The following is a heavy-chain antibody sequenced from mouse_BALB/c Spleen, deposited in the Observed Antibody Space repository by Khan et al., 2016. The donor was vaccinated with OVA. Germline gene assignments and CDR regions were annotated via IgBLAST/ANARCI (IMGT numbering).Heavy chain of an antibody. CDR2: INTYSGEP. CDR3: ARSNSYWYFDV. Sequence: QMQLVQSGPELKKPGETVKISCKASGYTFTNYGMNWVKQAPGKGLKWMGWINTYSGEPTYADEFKGRSAFLLETSASTAYLQINSLKNEDTATYFCARSNSYWYFDVWGAGTTVTVSS. D-gene: IGHD4-1*02. CDR1: GYTFTNYG. J-gene: IGHJ1*01. V-gene: IGHV9-3-1*01.